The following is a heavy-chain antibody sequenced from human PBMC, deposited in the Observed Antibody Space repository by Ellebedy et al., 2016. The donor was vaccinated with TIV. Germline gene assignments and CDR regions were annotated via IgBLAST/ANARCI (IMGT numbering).Heavy chain of an antibody. J-gene: IGHJ3*01. V-gene: IGHV3-30*04. CDR3: ARSGGTSGWYDAFNV. CDR2: VSYDGGDI. CDR1: GFTFTRHA. D-gene: IGHD6-19*01. Sequence: GESLKISCAASGFTFTRHAMNWVRQAPGKGLEWVTLVSYDGGDIYYADSVKGRFTVSRDNSKNTVYLQMNSLRAEDTALYYCARSGGTSGWYDAFNVWGQGTMVTVSS.